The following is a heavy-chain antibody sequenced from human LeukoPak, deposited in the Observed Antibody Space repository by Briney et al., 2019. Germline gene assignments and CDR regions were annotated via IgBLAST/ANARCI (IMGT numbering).Heavy chain of an antibody. Sequence: PGGSLRLSCAASGFTASSNYMSWVRQAPGKGLEWVSVIYSGGSTYYADSVKGRFTISRDNSKNTLYLQMNSLRAEDTAVYYCARCGQYYDFWSGYSGDYYFDYWGQGTLVTVSS. J-gene: IGHJ4*02. CDR2: IYSGGST. D-gene: IGHD3-3*01. V-gene: IGHV3-53*01. CDR3: ARCGQYYDFWSGYSGDYYFDY. CDR1: GFTASSNY.